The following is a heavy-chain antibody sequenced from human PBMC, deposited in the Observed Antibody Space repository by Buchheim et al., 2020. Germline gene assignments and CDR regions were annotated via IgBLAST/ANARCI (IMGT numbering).Heavy chain of an antibody. CDR2: IKQDGSEK. J-gene: IGHJ6*02. D-gene: IGHD6-6*01. CDR1: GFTFSSYW. Sequence: EVQQVESGGGLVQPGGSLRLSCAASGFTFSSYWKSWVRQAPGKGLEWVANIKQDGSEKYYVDSVKGRFTISRDNAKNSLYLQMNSLRAEDTAVYYCARVLAAPVFYGMDVWGQGTT. V-gene: IGHV3-7*04. CDR3: ARVLAAPVFYGMDV.